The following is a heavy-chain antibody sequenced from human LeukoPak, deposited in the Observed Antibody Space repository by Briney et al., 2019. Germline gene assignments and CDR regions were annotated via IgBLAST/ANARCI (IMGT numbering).Heavy chain of an antibody. Sequence: SETLSLTCTVSGGSISSYYWSWIRQPPGKGLEWIGSIYYSGSTYYNPSLKSRVTISVDTSKNQFSLKLSSVTAADTAVYYCARGSGGKSNWFDPWGQGTLVTVSS. J-gene: IGHJ5*02. CDR2: IYYSGST. CDR1: GGSISSYY. CDR3: ARGSGGKSNWFDP. D-gene: IGHD4-23*01. V-gene: IGHV4-59*12.